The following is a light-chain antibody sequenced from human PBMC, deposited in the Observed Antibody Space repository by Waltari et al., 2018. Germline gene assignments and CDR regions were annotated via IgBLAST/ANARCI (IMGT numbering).Light chain of an antibody. CDR2: EDT. J-gene: IGLJ3*02. Sequence: SYELTQPSSVSVSPGQTARITCSGDALPKKYAYWYQQKSGQAPVLVIYEDTKRPSGIPERFSGSSSGTTATLTISGAQVEDEADFYCYSSDSSGHQWVFGGGTKLTVL. CDR1: ALPKKY. V-gene: IGLV3-10*01. CDR3: YSSDSSGHQWV.